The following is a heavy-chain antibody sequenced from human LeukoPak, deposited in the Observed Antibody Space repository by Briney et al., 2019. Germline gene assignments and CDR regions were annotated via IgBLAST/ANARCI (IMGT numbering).Heavy chain of an antibody. J-gene: IGHJ4*02. Sequence: GASVKVSCKASGYSFSTYGISWVRQAPGQGPEWMGWISAHNGNKKYAGKVQDRVTMTTDTATSTAYMEVRRLRPADTAVYYCARDRYGMATSPTDFAYWGQGTLVTVSS. CDR1: GYSFSTYG. CDR2: ISAHNGNK. CDR3: ARDRYGMATSPTDFAY. V-gene: IGHV1-18*01. D-gene: IGHD5-24*01.